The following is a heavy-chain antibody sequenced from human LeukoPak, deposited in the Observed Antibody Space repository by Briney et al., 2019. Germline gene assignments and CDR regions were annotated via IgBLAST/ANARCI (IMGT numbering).Heavy chain of an antibody. CDR1: GGAFSGYY. J-gene: IGHJ4*02. V-gene: IGHV4-34*01. Sequence: SETLSLTCAVSGGAFSGYYWSWIRQPPGKGLEWIGEINHSGSINYNPSLESRVTISVGTSKNQFSLKLSSVTAADTAVYYCARVPVDGYYYDSSAIDYWGQGTLVTVSS. D-gene: IGHD3-22*01. CDR3: ARVPVDGYYYDSSAIDY. CDR2: INHSGSI.